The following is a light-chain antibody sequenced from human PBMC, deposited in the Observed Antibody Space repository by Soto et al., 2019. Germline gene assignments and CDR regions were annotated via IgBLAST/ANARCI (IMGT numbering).Light chain of an antibody. J-gene: IGLJ1*01. CDR2: GDS. Sequence: QSLLTQPPSVSGAPGQRFTISCTGSSSNIGAGYHVHWYQQLPGAAPKLLIFGDSNRPSGVPDRFSGSKSGTSASLAITGLQADDEADYYCQSSDSRLSGSDVFGTGTKVTVL. CDR3: QSSDSRLSGSDV. CDR1: SSNIGAGYH. V-gene: IGLV1-40*01.